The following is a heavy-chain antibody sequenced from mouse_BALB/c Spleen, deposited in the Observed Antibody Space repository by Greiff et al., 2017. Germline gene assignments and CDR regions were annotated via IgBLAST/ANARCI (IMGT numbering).Heavy chain of an antibody. CDR1: GFTFSSFG. CDR2: ISSGSSTI. V-gene: IGHV5-17*02. D-gene: IGHD2-14*01. Sequence: EVKLVESGGGLVQPGGSRKLSCAASGFTFSSFGMHWVRQAPEKGLEWVAYISSGSSTIYYADTVKGRFTISSDNPKNTLFLQMTSLRSEDTAMYYCARYRFDYYAMDYWGQGTSVTVSS. J-gene: IGHJ4*01. CDR3: ARYRFDYYAMDY.